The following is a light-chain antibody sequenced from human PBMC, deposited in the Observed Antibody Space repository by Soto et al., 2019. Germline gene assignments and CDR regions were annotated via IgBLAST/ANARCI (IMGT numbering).Light chain of an antibody. Sequence: DIQMTQSPSTLSASVGDRVTITCRASQSISSWLAWYQQKPGKAPKLLIYKASSLESGVPSRFSGSGSGTEFTLTISSLQPDDFASYYCQQYNSYSWTFGQGTKGEIQ. V-gene: IGKV1-5*03. CDR3: QQYNSYSWT. J-gene: IGKJ1*01. CDR1: QSISSW. CDR2: KAS.